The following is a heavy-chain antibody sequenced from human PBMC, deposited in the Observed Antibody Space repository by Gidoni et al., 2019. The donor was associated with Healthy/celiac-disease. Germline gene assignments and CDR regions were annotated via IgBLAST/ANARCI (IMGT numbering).Heavy chain of an antibody. J-gene: IGHJ5*02. D-gene: IGHD3-10*01. V-gene: IGHV3-23*01. Sequence: EVQLLESGGGLVQPGGSLRLSCAASGFPFSSSAMRWVRQAPGKGLEWLSAIRGSGGSTYYEDSVKGRFTISRDNSKNTLYLQMNSLRAEDTAVYYGAQGGSGSYSRPGYNWFDPWGQGTLVTVSS. CDR2: IRGSGGST. CDR1: GFPFSSSA. CDR3: AQGGSGSYSRPGYNWFDP.